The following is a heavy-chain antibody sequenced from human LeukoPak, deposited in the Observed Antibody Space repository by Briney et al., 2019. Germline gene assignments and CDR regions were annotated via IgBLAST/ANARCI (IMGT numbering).Heavy chain of an antibody. J-gene: IGHJ4*02. V-gene: IGHV1-46*01. Sequence: GASVKVSCKASGYTFTSYYMHWVRQAPGQGLEWMGIINPSGGSTSYAQKFQGRVTMTRDMSTSTVYMELSSLRSEDTAVYYCARVRGYCSSTSCARHFDYWGRGTLVTVSS. CDR3: ARVRGYCSSTSCARHFDY. CDR1: GYTFTSYY. CDR2: INPSGGST. D-gene: IGHD2-2*01.